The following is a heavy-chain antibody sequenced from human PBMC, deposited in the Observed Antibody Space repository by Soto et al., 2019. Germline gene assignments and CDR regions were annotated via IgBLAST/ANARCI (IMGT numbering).Heavy chain of an antibody. CDR2: INAGVFTT. J-gene: IGHJ4*02. V-gene: IGHV3-23*01. CDR1: GFSFSTYT. Sequence: GGSLRLSCSASGFSFSTYTMNWVRLAPGKGLEWVSGINAGVFTTYYADSVKGRFTISRDNSRKVLYLQMNSLRVEDTAIYYCSKYRQPDGIWTFDYCGQGTSVPVSA. CDR3: SKYRQPDGIWTFDY. D-gene: IGHD3-9*01.